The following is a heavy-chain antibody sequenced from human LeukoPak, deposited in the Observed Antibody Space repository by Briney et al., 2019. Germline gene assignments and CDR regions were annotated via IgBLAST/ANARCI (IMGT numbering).Heavy chain of an antibody. CDR2: IYDIGST. Sequence: SETLSLTCTVSGGSISSYYWSWIRQPPGKGLEWIGYIYDIGSTSYNPSLKSRVTISVDTSSNQFSLMLTSVTAADTAVYCCARGTKTGYTGYDWNYWGQGSLVSVSS. CDR3: ARGTKTGYTGYDWNY. J-gene: IGHJ4*02. CDR1: GGSISSYY. D-gene: IGHD5-12*01. V-gene: IGHV4-59*01.